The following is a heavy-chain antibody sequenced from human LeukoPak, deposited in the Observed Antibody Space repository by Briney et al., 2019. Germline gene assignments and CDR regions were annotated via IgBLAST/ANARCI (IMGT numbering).Heavy chain of an antibody. CDR3: ASGIAAAGTWFDP. Sequence: SETLSLTCAVYGGSFSGYYWSWIRQPPGKGLEWIGEINHSGSTNHNPSLKSRVTISVDTSKNQFSLKLSSVTAADTAVYYCASGIAAAGTWFDPWGQGTLVTVSS. J-gene: IGHJ5*02. V-gene: IGHV4-34*01. CDR2: INHSGST. CDR1: GGSFSGYY. D-gene: IGHD6-13*01.